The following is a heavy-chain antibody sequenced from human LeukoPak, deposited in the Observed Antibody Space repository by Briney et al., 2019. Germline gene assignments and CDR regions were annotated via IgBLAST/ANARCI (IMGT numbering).Heavy chain of an antibody. V-gene: IGHV7-4-1*02. D-gene: IGHD5-12*01. CDR3: ARETRRWLRYPGY. CDR2: INTNTGNP. CDR1: GYTFTSYG. J-gene: IGHJ4*02. Sequence: ASVKVSCKASGYTFTSYGISWVRQAPGQGLEWMGWINTNTGNPTYAQGFTGRFVFSLDTSVSTAYLQISSLKAEDTAVYYCARETRRWLRYPGYWGQGTLVTVSS.